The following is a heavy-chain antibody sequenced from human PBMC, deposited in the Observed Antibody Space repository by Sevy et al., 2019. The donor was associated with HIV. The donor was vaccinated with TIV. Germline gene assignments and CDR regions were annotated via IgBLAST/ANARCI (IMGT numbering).Heavy chain of an antibody. D-gene: IGHD3-22*01. J-gene: IGHJ3*02. Sequence: GGSLRRSCTTSGFTFTSYAMNWVRQAPGKGLEWVSTIFRNFRGVDVTYDADSVRGRFTISSDISRNTLYLQLNSLRAQDTAVCYCAGAWYDSSGSFDALDIWGQGTMVTVSS. V-gene: IGHV3-23*01. CDR1: GFTFTSYA. CDR2: IFRNFRGVDVT. CDR3: AGAWYDSSGSFDALDI.